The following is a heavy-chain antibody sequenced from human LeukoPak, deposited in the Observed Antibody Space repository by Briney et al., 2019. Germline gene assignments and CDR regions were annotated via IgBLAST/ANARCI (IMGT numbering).Heavy chain of an antibody. J-gene: IGHJ4*02. D-gene: IGHD6-19*01. CDR3: ARHEGGGWYIDY. V-gene: IGHV5-51*01. CDR1: GYSFSNYW. Sequence: GESLKISCMGSGYSFSNYWIGWVRQMPGKGLEWMGIIYPDESNTRYSPSFQGQVTISADKSISTAYLQWSSLKASDTAIYYCARHEGGGWYIDYWGQGTLVTVSS. CDR2: IYPDESNT.